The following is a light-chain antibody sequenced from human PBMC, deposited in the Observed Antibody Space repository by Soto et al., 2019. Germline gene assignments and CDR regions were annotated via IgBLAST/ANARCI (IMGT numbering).Light chain of an antibody. CDR2: GAS. CDR1: QSVSSNY. J-gene: IGKJ1*01. Sequence: EIVLTQSPGTLSFSPGERATLSCRASQSVSSNYLAWYQQKPGQAPRLLIYGASSRATGIPDRFSGSGSGTEFTLTISSLQPDDFATYYCQQYNSYSPTFGQGTKVDIK. V-gene: IGKV3-20*01. CDR3: QQYNSYSPT.